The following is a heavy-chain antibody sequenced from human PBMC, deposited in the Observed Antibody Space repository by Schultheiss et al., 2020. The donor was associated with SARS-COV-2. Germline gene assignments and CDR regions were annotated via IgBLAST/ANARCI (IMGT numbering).Heavy chain of an antibody. Sequence: GGSLRLSCAASGFTFSSYEMNWVRQAPGKGLEWVSYISSSGSTIYYADSVKGRFTISRDNSKNTLYLQMNSLRAEDTAVYYCARSGNYDFWSGFIHYYGMDVWGQGTTVTVSS. CDR3: ARSGNYDFWSGFIHYYGMDV. J-gene: IGHJ6*02. CDR2: ISSSGSTI. D-gene: IGHD3-3*01. V-gene: IGHV3-48*03. CDR1: GFTFSSYE.